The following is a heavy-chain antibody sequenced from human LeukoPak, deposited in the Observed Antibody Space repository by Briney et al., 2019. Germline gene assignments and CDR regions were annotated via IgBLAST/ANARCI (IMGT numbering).Heavy chain of an antibody. D-gene: IGHD3-10*01. V-gene: IGHV4-34*01. CDR1: GFTFSDYY. J-gene: IGHJ5*02. CDR3: ARRPTVRGVISNP. Sequence: GSLRLSCAASGFTFSDYYMSWIRQAPGKGLEWIGEINHSGSTNYNPSLKSRVTISVDTSKNQFSLKLSSVTAADTAVYYCARRPTVRGVISNPWGQGTLVTVSS. CDR2: INHSGST.